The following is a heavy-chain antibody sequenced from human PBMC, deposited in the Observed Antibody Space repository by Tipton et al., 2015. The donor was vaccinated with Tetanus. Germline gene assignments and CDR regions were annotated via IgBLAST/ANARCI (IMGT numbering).Heavy chain of an antibody. V-gene: IGHV3-21*01. CDR3: ASGSALDY. Sequence: SLRLSCEVSGFIYSSYSMNWVRQAPGKGLEWVASISSTSSYIYYADSLKGRFTISRDNAKNSLYLQMSSLRPEDTAVYYCASGSALDYWGQGILVTVSS. CDR2: ISSTSSYI. J-gene: IGHJ4*02. CDR1: GFIYSSYS. D-gene: IGHD6-25*01.